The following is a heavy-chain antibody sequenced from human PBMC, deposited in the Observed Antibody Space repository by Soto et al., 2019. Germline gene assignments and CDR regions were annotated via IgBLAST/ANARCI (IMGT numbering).Heavy chain of an antibody. Sequence: SVKVSCKASGGTFSSYAISWVRQAPGQGLEWMGGIIPIFGTANYAQKFQGRVTITADESTSTAYMELSSLRSEDTAVYYCAREGGIAADGSFEYWGQGTLVTVSS. J-gene: IGHJ4*02. D-gene: IGHD6-13*01. V-gene: IGHV1-69*13. CDR1: GGTFSSYA. CDR3: AREGGIAADGSFEY. CDR2: IIPIFGTA.